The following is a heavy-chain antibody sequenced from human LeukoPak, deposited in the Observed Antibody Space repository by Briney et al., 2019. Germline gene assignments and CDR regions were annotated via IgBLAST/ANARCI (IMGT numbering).Heavy chain of an antibody. CDR1: GFTFSSYA. D-gene: IGHD4-11*01. Sequence: PAGSLSLSCAASGFTFSSYAMSWVRQAQGKGLEWVLAISGSGSSTYYADAVKSQFTISRDNSKNTQYLQMNSLRAEDTAVYYCAKGMTTHPFPPDMDVWGQGTTVTVSS. J-gene: IGHJ6*02. V-gene: IGHV3-23*01. CDR2: ISGSGSST. CDR3: AKGMTTHPFPPDMDV.